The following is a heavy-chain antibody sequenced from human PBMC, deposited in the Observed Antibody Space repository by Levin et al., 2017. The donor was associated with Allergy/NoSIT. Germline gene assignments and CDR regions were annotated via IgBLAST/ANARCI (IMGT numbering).Heavy chain of an antibody. CDR3: ASPTLPHTSGWYRVEY. J-gene: IGHJ4*02. Sequence: GESLKISCKGSGYSFTNSWIGWVRQMPGRGLEWMGLIHPDDSDTRYSPSFVGQVTLSADKSINTAYLQWNSLKASDTAMYDCASPTLPHTSGWYRVEYWGQGTLVTVSS. CDR1: GYSFTNSW. CDR2: IHPDDSDT. D-gene: IGHD6-19*01. V-gene: IGHV5-51*01.